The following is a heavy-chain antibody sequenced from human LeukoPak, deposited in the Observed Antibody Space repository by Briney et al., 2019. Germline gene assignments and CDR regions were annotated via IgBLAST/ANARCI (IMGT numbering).Heavy chain of an antibody. CDR3: ARVTYYDSSGYSY. D-gene: IGHD3-22*01. CDR1: GYTFTGYY. J-gene: IGHJ4*02. CDR2: INPNSGGT. V-gene: IGHV1-2*06. Sequence: ASVKVSCKASGYTFTGYYMHWVRQAPGQGIEWMGRINPNSGGTNYAQKFQGRVTMTRDTSISTAYMELSRLRSDDTAVYYCARVTYYDSSGYSYWGQGTLVTVSS.